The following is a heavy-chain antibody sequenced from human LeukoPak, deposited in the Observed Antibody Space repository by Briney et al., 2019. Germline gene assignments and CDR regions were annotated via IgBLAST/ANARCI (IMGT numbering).Heavy chain of an antibody. J-gene: IGHJ4*02. CDR2: FTSMSRTI. CDR1: GFTFSSYG. Sequence: GGSLRLSCAASGFTFSSYGMHWVRQAPGKGLKWVSSFTSMSRTIYYADSVKGRFTISRDDAKKSLYLQMNSLRVEDTAIYYCARQSSGIAATDKIDYWGQGTLVTVSS. V-gene: IGHV3-21*01. CDR3: ARQSSGIAATDKIDY. D-gene: IGHD6-13*01.